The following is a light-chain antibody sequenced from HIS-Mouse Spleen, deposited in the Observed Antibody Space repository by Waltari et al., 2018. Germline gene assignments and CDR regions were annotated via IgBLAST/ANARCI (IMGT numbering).Light chain of an antibody. CDR2: GAS. Sequence: EIVMTQSPATLSVSPGERATLSCRASQSVSSNLAWYQQKPGQAPRLLIYGASTRATGIPARFSGSGSGTEFTITISSMQSEDFAVYYCQQYNNWWTFGQGTKVEIK. CDR1: QSVSSN. J-gene: IGKJ1*01. V-gene: IGKV3-15*01. CDR3: QQYNNWWT.